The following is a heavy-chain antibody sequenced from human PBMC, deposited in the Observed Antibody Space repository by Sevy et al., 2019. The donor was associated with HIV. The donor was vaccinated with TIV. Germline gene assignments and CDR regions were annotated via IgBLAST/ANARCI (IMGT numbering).Heavy chain of an antibody. J-gene: IGHJ2*01. CDR3: AREGDLRYFDF. CDR2: ISDRGTTI. D-gene: IGHD3-10*01. V-gene: IGHV3-11*01. CDR1: GFTFNDYY. Sequence: GGSLRLSCAASGFTFNDYYMSWIRQSPGKGLEWLSYISDRGTTIYHADSVKGRFTISRDNAKSLMYLQMNSLKTEDTAIYYCAREGDLRYFDFWGRGTLVTVSS.